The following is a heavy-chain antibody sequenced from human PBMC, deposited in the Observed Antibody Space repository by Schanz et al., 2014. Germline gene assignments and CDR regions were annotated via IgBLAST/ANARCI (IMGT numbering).Heavy chain of an antibody. V-gene: IGHV3-7*01. CDR2: IKQDGSER. Sequence: PASGFTFSSYWMSWVRQAPGKGLEWVANIKQDGSERYYVDSVKGRFTISRDNAKNSLYLQMNSLRAEDTAVYHCERFQSPHQPFDYWGQGTLVTVSS. D-gene: IGHD2-2*01. J-gene: IGHJ4*02. CDR1: GFTFSSYW. CDR3: ERFQSPHQPFDY.